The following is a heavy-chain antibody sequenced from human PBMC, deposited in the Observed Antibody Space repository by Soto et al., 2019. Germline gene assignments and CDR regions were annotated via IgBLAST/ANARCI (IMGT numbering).Heavy chain of an antibody. Sequence: QVQLVQSGGEVKRPGASVKVSCKTSGYTFSNYGITWVRQAPGQPLEWLGWISLYSDGTNYAKKFQGRVSMTTDTSTTPAYMELRSLRSDDTAVYYCARVVPGAEAWFGPWGQGTLVTVSS. CDR1: GYTFSNYG. V-gene: IGHV1-18*01. J-gene: IGHJ5*02. CDR3: ARVVPGAEAWFGP. D-gene: IGHD2-2*01. CDR2: ISLYSDGT.